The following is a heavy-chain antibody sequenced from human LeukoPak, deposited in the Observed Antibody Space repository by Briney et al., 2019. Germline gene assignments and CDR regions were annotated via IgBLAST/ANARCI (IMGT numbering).Heavy chain of an antibody. Sequence: PSETLSLTCSVSGGSITSSSFYWGWIRQPPGKGLEWIGSIYYSGTTYYNPSLKSRVTMSVNTSKNQFSLKLSSVTAADTAVYYCVRGLTDTVGLDYWGQGTLVTVSS. D-gene: IGHD2-21*02. CDR2: IYYSGTT. CDR3: VRGLTDTVGLDY. CDR1: GGSITSSSFY. J-gene: IGHJ4*02. V-gene: IGHV4-39*01.